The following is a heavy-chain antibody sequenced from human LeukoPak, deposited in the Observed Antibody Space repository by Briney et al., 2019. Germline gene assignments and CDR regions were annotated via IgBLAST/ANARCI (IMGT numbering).Heavy chain of an antibody. CDR2: VYTNGGT. J-gene: IGHJ4*02. Sequence: NPSETLSLTCTVSGASISNYYWSRIRQPAGKGLEWIGRVYTNGGTNYNPSFKSRVTLSVDKSKNQFFLRLTSVTAADTAVYYCAGRDYWGQGTLVTVSS. V-gene: IGHV4-4*07. CDR1: GASISNYY. D-gene: IGHD1-26*01. CDR3: AGRDY.